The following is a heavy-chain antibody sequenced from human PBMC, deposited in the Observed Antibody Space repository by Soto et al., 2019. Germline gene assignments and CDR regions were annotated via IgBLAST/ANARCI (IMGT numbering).Heavy chain of an antibody. CDR3: ARGPVSRYIVGATLAPFDY. J-gene: IGHJ4*02. CDR2: IYHSGST. V-gene: IGHV4-30-2*01. CDR1: GGSISSGGYS. Sequence: PSETLSLTCAVSGGSISSGGYSWSWIRQPPGKGLEWIGYIYHSGSTNYNPSLKSRVTISVDTSKNQFSLKLSSVTAADTAVYYCARGPVSRYIVGATLAPFDYWGQGTLVTVSS. D-gene: IGHD1-26*01.